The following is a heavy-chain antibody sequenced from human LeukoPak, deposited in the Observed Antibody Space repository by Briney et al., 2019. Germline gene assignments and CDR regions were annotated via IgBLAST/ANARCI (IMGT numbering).Heavy chain of an antibody. D-gene: IGHD6-19*01. V-gene: IGHV3-11*06. Sequence: PGGSLRLSCAASGFTFSDYYMSWIRQAPGKGLEWVSYISSSSSYTNYADSVKGRFTISRDNAKNSLYLQMNSLRAEDTAVYYCARVPGYSSGWADYWGQGTLVTVSS. J-gene: IGHJ4*02. CDR2: ISSSSSYT. CDR3: ARVPGYSSGWADY. CDR1: GFTFSDYY.